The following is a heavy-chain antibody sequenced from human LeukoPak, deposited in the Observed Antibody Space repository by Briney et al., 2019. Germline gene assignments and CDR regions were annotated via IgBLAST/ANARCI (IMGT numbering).Heavy chain of an antibody. D-gene: IGHD3-10*01. Sequence: ASVKVSCKASGYTFTSYYMHWVRQAPGQGLEWMGIINPSGGSTSYAQKFQGRVTMTRDTSTSTVYMELSSLRSGDTAVYYCARVAMVRRTQVFYYYYGMDVWGQGTTVTVSS. CDR2: INPSGGST. CDR1: GYTFTSYY. CDR3: ARVAMVRRTQVFYYYYGMDV. V-gene: IGHV1-46*01. J-gene: IGHJ6*02.